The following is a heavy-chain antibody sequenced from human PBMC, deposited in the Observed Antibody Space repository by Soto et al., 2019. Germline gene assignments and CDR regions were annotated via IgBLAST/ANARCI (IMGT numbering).Heavy chain of an antibody. D-gene: IGHD3-3*01. CDR2: VYDSEHT. J-gene: IGHJ4*02. Sequence: SETLSLTCTVSGGSFNTGGYYWSWVRQRPEKGLEWIGYVYDSEHTYYNPSLKSRPAISLDTSKSQFSLKLSSVTAADTALYFCARMPFGAFGYWGQGILVTVSS. CDR3: ARMPFGAFGY. V-gene: IGHV4-31*03. CDR1: GGSFNTGGYY.